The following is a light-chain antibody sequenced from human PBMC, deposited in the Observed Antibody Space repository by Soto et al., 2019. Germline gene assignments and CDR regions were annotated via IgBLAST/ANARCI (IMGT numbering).Light chain of an antibody. CDR2: GDT. Sequence: QSVLTQTPSVSGAPGQRVTISCTGSSSNIGAGYDVHWYQRFPGTAPKLLMYGDTNRPSGVPDRFSGSKSGTSASLAITGLQAGDEADYYCQSFDSSLSTVVFGGGTKLTVL. J-gene: IGLJ2*01. CDR1: SSNIGAGYD. V-gene: IGLV1-40*01. CDR3: QSFDSSLSTVV.